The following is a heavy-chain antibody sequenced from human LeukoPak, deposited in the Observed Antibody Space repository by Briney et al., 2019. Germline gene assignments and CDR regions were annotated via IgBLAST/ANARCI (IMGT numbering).Heavy chain of an antibody. CDR1: GYTFTGYY. V-gene: IGHV1-2*02. CDR2: INLYSVGT. CDR3: ARDLDDYGDYVSAYYYYYYMDV. D-gene: IGHD4-17*01. J-gene: IGHJ6*03. Sequence: AAVKVSFKASGYTFTGYYMHWVRQAPGQGLEWMGWINLYSVGTNYAQKFQGMVTITRDTSISTAYMELSRLSSDDTAVYYCARDLDDYGDYVSAYYYYYYMDVWGQGTTVTVSS.